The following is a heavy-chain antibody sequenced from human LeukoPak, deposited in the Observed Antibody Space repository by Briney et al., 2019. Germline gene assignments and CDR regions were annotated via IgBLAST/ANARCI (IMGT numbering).Heavy chain of an antibody. D-gene: IGHD1-14*01. J-gene: IGHJ4*02. Sequence: ASVKVSCKASGDTFTSYAIRWVRQAPGQGLEWMGGIIPIFGTANYAQKFQGRVTITADESTSTAYMELSSLRSEDTAVYYCARSASLTGSPDPPGYFDYWGQGTLVTVSS. CDR3: ARSASLTGSPDPPGYFDY. V-gene: IGHV1-69*13. CDR1: GDTFTSYA. CDR2: IIPIFGTA.